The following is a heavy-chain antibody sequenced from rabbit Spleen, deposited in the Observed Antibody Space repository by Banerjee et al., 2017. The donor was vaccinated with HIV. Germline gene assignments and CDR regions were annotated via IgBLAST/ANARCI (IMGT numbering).Heavy chain of an antibody. J-gene: IGHJ4*01. CDR3: ARDLTSVIGWNFNL. D-gene: IGHD1-1*01. CDR2: INTATGKG. V-gene: IGHV1S40*01. Sequence: QSLEESGGGLVQPEGSLALSCKASGFSFSSSDYICWVRQAPGKGLEWIACINTATGKGVYATWAKGRFTISRTSSTTVTLQMTSLTAADTATYFCARDLTSVIGWNFNLWGQGTLVTVS. CDR1: GFSFSSSDY.